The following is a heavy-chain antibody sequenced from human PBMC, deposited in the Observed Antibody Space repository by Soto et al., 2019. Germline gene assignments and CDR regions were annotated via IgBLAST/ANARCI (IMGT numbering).Heavy chain of an antibody. J-gene: IGHJ5*02. CDR1: GCSISSYY. Sequence: SETLSLTCTFSGCSISSYYWSWIRQPPGKGLEWIGYIYYSGSTNYNPSLKSRVTISVDTSKNQFSLKLSSVTAADTAVYYCARASVPAAIELQNRTWFDPWSQGTLVTVSS. CDR2: IYYSGST. V-gene: IGHV4-59*01. D-gene: IGHD2-2*01. CDR3: ARASVPAAIELQNRTWFDP.